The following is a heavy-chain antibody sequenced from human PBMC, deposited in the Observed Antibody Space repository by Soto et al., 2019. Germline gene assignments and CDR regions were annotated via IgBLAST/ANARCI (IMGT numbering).Heavy chain of an antibody. V-gene: IGHV1-2*02. D-gene: IGHD6-6*01. CDR1: GYTFTNYY. CDR2: IYPTDGGT. CDR3: ASGRDRGSSESSFDY. J-gene: IGHJ4*02. Sequence: QVQLVKSGAEVKKPGASMKVSCKASGYTFTNYYIYWVRQAPGQGLEWMGWIYPTDGGTNYAQKFQGRVTMTRDTYISTAYMELSRLSSYDTAVYYCASGRDRGSSESSFDYWGQGTLVTVSS.